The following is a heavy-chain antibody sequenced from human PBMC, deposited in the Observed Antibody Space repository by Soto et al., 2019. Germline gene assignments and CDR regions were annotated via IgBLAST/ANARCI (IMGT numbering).Heavy chain of an antibody. CDR3: ARPAPGRSSGWYPFDY. V-gene: IGHV1-69*01. D-gene: IGHD6-19*01. Sequence: QVQLVQSGAEVQKPGSSVKVSCKASGGTFSSYAISWVRQAPGQGLEWMGGIIPIFGTANYAQKFQGRVTITADESTSTAYMELSSLRSEDTAVYYCARPAPGRSSGWYPFDYWGQGTLVTVSS. CDR1: GGTFSSYA. J-gene: IGHJ4*02. CDR2: IIPIFGTA.